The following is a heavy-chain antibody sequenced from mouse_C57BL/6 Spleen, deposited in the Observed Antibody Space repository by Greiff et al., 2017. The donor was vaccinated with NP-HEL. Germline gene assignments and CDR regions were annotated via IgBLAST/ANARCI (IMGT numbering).Heavy chain of an antibody. CDR1: GYTFTSYW. J-gene: IGHJ1*03. D-gene: IGHD1-1*01. Sequence: EVQLQESGTVLARPGASVKMSCKTSGYTFTSYWMHWVKQRPGQGLEWIGAIYPGNSDTSYNQKFKGKAKLTAVTSASTAYMELSSLTNEDSAVYYCTWITTVEVWYFDVWGTGTTVTVSS. CDR2: IYPGNSDT. CDR3: TWITTVEVWYFDV. V-gene: IGHV1-5*01.